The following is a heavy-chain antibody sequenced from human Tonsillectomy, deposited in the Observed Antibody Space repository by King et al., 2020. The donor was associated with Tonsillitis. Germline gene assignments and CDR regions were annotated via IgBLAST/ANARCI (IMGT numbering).Heavy chain of an antibody. CDR1: GFTFSSFG. J-gene: IGHJ6*02. Sequence: VQLVESGGGVVQPGMSLRLSCAASGFTFSSFGMHWVRQAPGKGLEWVAVISDDGSDTYHADSVKGRFTISRDNSKNTLYLQMSSLRAEDTAVYYCAKSGSSRNYYFYGLDVWGQGTTVTVSS. D-gene: IGHD2-2*01. CDR2: ISDDGSDT. CDR3: AKSGSSRNYYFYGLDV. V-gene: IGHV3-30*18.